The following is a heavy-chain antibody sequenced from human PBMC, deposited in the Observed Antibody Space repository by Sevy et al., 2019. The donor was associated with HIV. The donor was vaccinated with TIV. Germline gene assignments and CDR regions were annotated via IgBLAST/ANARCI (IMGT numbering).Heavy chain of an antibody. CDR3: AKDAFEVRGVLSSRGMPTYYHAMDL. CDR2: ISFYGSNK. V-gene: IGHV3-30*18. D-gene: IGHD3-10*01. Sequence: GGSLRLSCAASGFTFGSYDMYWVRQTPGKGLEWVAHISFYGSNKEYADSVKGRFTISRDNSKNTVYLQMSSLKPEDTAVYYCAKDAFEVRGVLSSRGMPTYYHAMDLWGQGTTVTVSS. J-gene: IGHJ6*02. CDR1: GFTFGSYD.